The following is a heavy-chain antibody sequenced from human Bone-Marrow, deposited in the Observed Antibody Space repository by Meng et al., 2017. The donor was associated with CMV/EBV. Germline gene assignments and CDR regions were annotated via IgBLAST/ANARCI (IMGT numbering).Heavy chain of an antibody. Sequence: GGSLRLSCAASGFTFSSYAMSWVRQAPGKGLEWVSAISGSGGSTYYADSVKGRFTISRDNSKNTVYMRMNNLRAGDMAVYYCVRGGAAADWGGFFDYWGQGTLVTVSS. CDR1: GFTFSSYA. D-gene: IGHD6-13*01. V-gene: IGHV3-23*01. CDR2: ISGSGGST. CDR3: VRGGAAADWGGFFDY. J-gene: IGHJ4*02.